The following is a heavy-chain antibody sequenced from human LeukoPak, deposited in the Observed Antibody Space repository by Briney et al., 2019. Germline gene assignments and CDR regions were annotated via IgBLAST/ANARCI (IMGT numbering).Heavy chain of an antibody. CDR3: AKEVCSGGSCYSFDY. CDR1: GFTFSSYA. V-gene: IGHV3-23*01. Sequence: GGSLRLSCAASGFTFSSYAMSWVRQAPGKGLEWVSGISGSGGSTYYADSVKGRFTISRDNSKNTLYLQMNSLRAEDTAVYYCAKEVCSGGSCYSFDYWGQGTLVTVSS. CDR2: ISGSGGST. D-gene: IGHD2-15*01. J-gene: IGHJ4*02.